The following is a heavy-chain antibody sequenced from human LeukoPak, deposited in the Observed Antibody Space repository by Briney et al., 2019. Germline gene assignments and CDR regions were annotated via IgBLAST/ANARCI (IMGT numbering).Heavy chain of an antibody. Sequence: GGSLRLSCAASGFTFGSYGMHWVRQAPGKGLEWVAVISYDGRNKYYADSVKGRFTISRDNSKNTLYLQMNSLRAEDTAVYYCARERLQAEFDYWGQGTLVTVSS. V-gene: IGHV3-30*03. J-gene: IGHJ4*02. D-gene: IGHD5-24*01. CDR3: ARERLQAEFDY. CDR2: ISYDGRNK. CDR1: GFTFGSYG.